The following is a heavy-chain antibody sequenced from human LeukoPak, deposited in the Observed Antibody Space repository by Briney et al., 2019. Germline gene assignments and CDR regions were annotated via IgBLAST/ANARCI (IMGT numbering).Heavy chain of an antibody. D-gene: IGHD5-24*01. CDR1: GFTFSSYA. Sequence: SGGSLRLSCAASGFTFSSYAMHWVRQAPGKGLEWVAFIRYDGSNKYYADSVKGRFTISRDNAKDSVYLQMNSPRPEDTAVYYCARLDEVFDKWGQGTLVTVSS. CDR2: IRYDGSNK. CDR3: ARLDEVFDK. V-gene: IGHV3-30*04. J-gene: IGHJ4*02.